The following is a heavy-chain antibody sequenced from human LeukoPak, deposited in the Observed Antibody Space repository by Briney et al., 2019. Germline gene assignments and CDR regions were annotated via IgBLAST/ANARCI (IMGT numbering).Heavy chain of an antibody. V-gene: IGHV3-11*04. CDR1: GFTFSDYY. J-gene: IGHJ6*02. CDR3: ARDPRAVYGMDV. CDR2: ISSSGTTI. Sequence: GGSLRLSCAASGFTFSDYYMSWIRRAPGKGLEWVSHISSSGTTIYYADSVKGRFTISRDNAKNSLYLQMNSLRAEDTAVYYCARDPRAVYGMDVWGQGTTVTVSS.